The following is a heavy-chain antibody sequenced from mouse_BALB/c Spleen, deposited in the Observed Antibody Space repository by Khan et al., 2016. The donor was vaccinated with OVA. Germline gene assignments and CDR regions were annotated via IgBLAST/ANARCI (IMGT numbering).Heavy chain of an antibody. CDR3: ARDDGYGVYFDA. CDR2: IYPFNDDS. CDR1: GYTFTAYV. J-gene: IGHJ2*02. V-gene: IGHV1S136*01. D-gene: IGHD2-3*01. Sequence: LQLQLSGPELVKPGASVKMSCTASGYTFTAYVIHWVKQKPGQGLDWIGYIYPFNDDSKYNEKFKGKATLTSDNSSSTSYMALSSLTAEGSAVSYCARDDGYGVYFDACGAGTSLAVSS.